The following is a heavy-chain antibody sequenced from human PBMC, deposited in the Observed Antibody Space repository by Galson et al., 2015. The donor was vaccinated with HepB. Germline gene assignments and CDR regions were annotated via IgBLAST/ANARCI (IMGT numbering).Heavy chain of an antibody. D-gene: IGHD3-10*01. CDR2: IYPGDSDT. Sequence: QSGAEVKKPGESLKISCKGSGYSFTSYWIGWVRQMPGKGLEWMGIIYPGDSDTRYSPSFQGQVTISADKSISTAYLQWSSLKASDTAMYYCARHAMYYYGSGRHSQFDPWGQGTLVTVSS. CDR1: GYSFTSYW. V-gene: IGHV5-51*01. J-gene: IGHJ5*02. CDR3: ARHAMYYYGSGRHSQFDP.